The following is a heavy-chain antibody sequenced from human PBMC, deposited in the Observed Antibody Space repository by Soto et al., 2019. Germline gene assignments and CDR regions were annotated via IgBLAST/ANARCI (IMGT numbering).Heavy chain of an antibody. J-gene: IGHJ4*02. CDR1: GFTFSDYY. CDR2: INTLSSAI. Sequence: GGSLRLSCAGSGFTFSDYYMTWIRQAPGKGLEWVSYINTLSSAIYYAYSVKGRFTISRENAKNSLYLQMNSLRAEDTAVYYCARRLQWQLRPLDSWGRGTLVTVSS. D-gene: IGHD6-19*01. V-gene: IGHV3-11*01. CDR3: ARRLQWQLRPLDS.